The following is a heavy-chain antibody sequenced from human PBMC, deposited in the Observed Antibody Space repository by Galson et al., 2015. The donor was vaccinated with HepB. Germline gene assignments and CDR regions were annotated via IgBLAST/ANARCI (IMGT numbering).Heavy chain of an antibody. CDR3: ARALPLGHSSGWYYARIVPYYFDY. CDR2: ISSSSSYT. CDR1: GFTFSDYY. Sequence: SLRLSCAASGFTFSDYYMSWIRQAPGKGPEWVSYISSSSSYTNCADSVKGRFTISRDNAKNSLYLQMNSLRAEDTAVYYCARALPLGHSSGWYYARIVPYYFDYWGQGTLVTVSS. J-gene: IGHJ4*02. V-gene: IGHV3-11*06. D-gene: IGHD6-19*01.